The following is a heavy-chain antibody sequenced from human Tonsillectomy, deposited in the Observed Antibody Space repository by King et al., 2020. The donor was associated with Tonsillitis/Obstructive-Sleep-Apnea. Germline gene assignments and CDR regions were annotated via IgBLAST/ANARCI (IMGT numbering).Heavy chain of an antibody. J-gene: IGHJ3*02. V-gene: IGHV4-61*01. D-gene: IGHD2-15*01. CDR1: GGSVSRGSYY. CDR3: AREESLYCSGGSCYFDAFDI. CDR2: VYYSGST. Sequence: QLQESGPGLVKPSETLSLTCTVSGGSVSRGSYYWSWIRQPPGKGLEWIGYVYYSGSTNYNPSLKSRVTMSVDTSKNQFSLNLSSVTAADTAVYYFAREESLYCSGGSCYFDAFDIWGQGTMVTVSS.